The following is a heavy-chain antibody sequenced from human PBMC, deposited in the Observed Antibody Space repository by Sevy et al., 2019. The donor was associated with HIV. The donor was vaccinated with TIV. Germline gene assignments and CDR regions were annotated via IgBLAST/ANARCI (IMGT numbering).Heavy chain of an antibody. V-gene: IGHV3-48*02. CDR3: AGDWAYCSSTSCYSKVSYGMDV. CDR2: ISSSSSTI. J-gene: IGHJ6*02. Sequence: GGSLRLSCAASGFTFSSYSMNWVRQAPGKGLEWVSYISSSSSTIYYADSVKGRFTISRDNAKNSLYLQMNSLRDEDTAVYYCAGDWAYCSSTSCYSKVSYGMDVWGQGTTVTVSS. D-gene: IGHD2-2*01. CDR1: GFTFSSYS.